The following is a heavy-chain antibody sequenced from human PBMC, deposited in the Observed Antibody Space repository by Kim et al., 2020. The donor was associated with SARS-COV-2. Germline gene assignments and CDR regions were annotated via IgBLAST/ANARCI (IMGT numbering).Heavy chain of an antibody. CDR3: ARVGYDYVWGRYREYYYYYGMDV. CDR1: GFTFSDYY. V-gene: IGHV3-11*05. J-gene: IGHJ6*02. CDR2: ISSSSSYT. Sequence: GGSLRLSCAASGFTFSDYYMSWIRQAPGKGLEWVSYISSSSSYTNYADAVKGRFTISRDNAKNSLNLQMNSLRAEDTAVYYCARVGYDYVWGRYREYYYYYGMDVWGQGTTVTVSS. D-gene: IGHD3-16*02.